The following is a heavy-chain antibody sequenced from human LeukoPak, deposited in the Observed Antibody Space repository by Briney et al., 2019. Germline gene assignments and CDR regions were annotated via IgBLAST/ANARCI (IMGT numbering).Heavy chain of an antibody. CDR1: GFTFSSYE. Sequence: PGGSLRLSCAASGFTFSSYEMNWVRQAPGKGLEWVSYISESGSTISYADSVKGRFSISRDNAKNSMYLQMNSLRPEDTAVYYCARAGVTFDNWGQGTLVTVSS. CDR3: ARAGVTFDN. J-gene: IGHJ4*02. V-gene: IGHV3-48*03. CDR2: ISESGSTI. D-gene: IGHD3-10*01.